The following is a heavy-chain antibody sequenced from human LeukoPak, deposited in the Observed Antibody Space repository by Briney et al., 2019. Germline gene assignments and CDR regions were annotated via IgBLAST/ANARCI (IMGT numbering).Heavy chain of an antibody. Sequence: SESLSLTCTVSGGSITSSSDYWGWIRQPPGKGLEWIGTIYYSGSTYYNPSLKSRVTISIDTSKNQFSLKLSSVTAADTAVYYCARDSAPSHGIVRSSRWFDPWGQGTLVTVSS. CDR2: IYYSGST. CDR3: ARDSAPSHGIVRSSRWFDP. CDR1: GGSITSSSDY. V-gene: IGHV4-39*07. D-gene: IGHD2/OR15-2a*01. J-gene: IGHJ5*02.